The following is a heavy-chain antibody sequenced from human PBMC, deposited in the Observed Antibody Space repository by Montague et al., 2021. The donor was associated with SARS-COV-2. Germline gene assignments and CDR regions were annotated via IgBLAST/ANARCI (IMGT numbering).Heavy chain of an antibody. CDR1: GGSISNYY. V-gene: IGHV4-4*07. Sequence: SETLSLTCNVSGGSISNYYWSWIRQPAGKGLEWIGRIYNSGSINYNPSLKTRITLSVDTSKNQFSLRLNSVTAADTAVYYCARNPGEYYGMDVWGQGTTVTVSS. CDR3: ARNPGEYYGMDV. CDR2: IYNSGSI. D-gene: IGHD3-16*01. J-gene: IGHJ6*02.